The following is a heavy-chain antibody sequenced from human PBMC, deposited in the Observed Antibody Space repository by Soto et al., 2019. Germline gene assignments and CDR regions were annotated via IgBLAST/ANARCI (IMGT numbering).Heavy chain of an antibody. Sequence: PGESLKISCKGSGYSFTSYWISWVRQMPGKGLEWMGRIDPSDSYTNYSPSFQGHVTISADKSISTAYLQWSSLKASDTAMYYCARSGRSITGNPPAYYYYGMDVWGQGTTVTVSS. CDR1: GYSFTSYW. CDR2: IDPSDSYT. V-gene: IGHV5-10-1*01. J-gene: IGHJ6*02. D-gene: IGHD1-20*01. CDR3: ARSGRSITGNPPAYYYYGMDV.